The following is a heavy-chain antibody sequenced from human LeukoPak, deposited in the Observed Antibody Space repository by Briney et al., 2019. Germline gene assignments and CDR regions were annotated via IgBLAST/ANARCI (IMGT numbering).Heavy chain of an antibody. D-gene: IGHD3-10*01. Sequence: ASVKVSCKASGYTFTSYGISWVRQAPGQGLEWMGWINTNTGNPTYAQGFTGRFVFSSDTSVSTAYLQISSLKAEDTAVYYCARGSIGAPHHFDYWGQGTLVTVSS. V-gene: IGHV7-4-1*02. J-gene: IGHJ4*02. CDR3: ARGSIGAPHHFDY. CDR1: GYTFTSYG. CDR2: INTNTGNP.